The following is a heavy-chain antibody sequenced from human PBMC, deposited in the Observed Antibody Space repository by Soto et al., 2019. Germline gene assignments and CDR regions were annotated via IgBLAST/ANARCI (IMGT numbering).Heavy chain of an antibody. J-gene: IGHJ3*02. V-gene: IGHV3-21*01. Sequence: GGSLRLSCAASGFTFSSYSMNWVRQAPGKGLEWVSSISSSSSYIYYADSVKGRFTISRDNAKNSLYLQMNSLRAEDTAVYYCAREVATILDQAFDIWGQGTMVTVSS. D-gene: IGHD5-12*01. CDR3: AREVATILDQAFDI. CDR1: GFTFSSYS. CDR2: ISSSSSYI.